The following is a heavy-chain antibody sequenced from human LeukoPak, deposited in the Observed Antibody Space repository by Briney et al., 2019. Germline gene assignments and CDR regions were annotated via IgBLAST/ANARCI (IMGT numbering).Heavy chain of an antibody. V-gene: IGHV4-4*07. Sequence: SETLSLTCTVSGGSISSYYWSWIRQPAGKGLAWIGRIYTSGSTNYNPSLKSRVTMSVDTSKNQFSLKLSSVTAADTAVYYCAREPGYQGAFDIWGQGTMVTVSS. CDR3: AREPGYQGAFDI. D-gene: IGHD2-2*01. CDR2: IYTSGST. CDR1: GGSISSYY. J-gene: IGHJ3*02.